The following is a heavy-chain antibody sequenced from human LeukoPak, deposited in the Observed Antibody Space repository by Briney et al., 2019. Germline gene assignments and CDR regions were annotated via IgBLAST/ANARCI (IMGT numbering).Heavy chain of an antibody. D-gene: IGHD3-16*01. CDR3: ARGGGARLRYPFDY. J-gene: IGHJ4*02. CDR1: GYTFSSYP. V-gene: IGHV7-4-1*02. CDR2: IDANTGNP. Sequence: ASVKVSCKASGYTFSSYPMIWVRQAPGQGLEWMGWIDANTGNPSNAQGFTGRFVFSLDTSVSTTFLYINNLKADDTAVYYCARGGGARLRYPFDYWGQGTLVTVSS.